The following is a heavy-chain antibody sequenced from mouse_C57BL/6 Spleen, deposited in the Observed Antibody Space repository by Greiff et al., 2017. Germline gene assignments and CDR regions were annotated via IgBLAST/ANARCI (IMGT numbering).Heavy chain of an antibody. D-gene: IGHD1-1*01. V-gene: IGHV14-2*01. CDR2: IDPEDGET. CDR3: ARGSSYLDY. J-gene: IGHJ2*01. Sequence: VQLQQSGAELVKPGASVKLSSASGFNIKDYYMHWVKQRTEQGLEWIGRIDPEDGETKYAPKFQGKATITADTSSNTAYLQLSSLTSEDTAVYYCARGSSYLDYWGQGTTLTVSS. CDR1: GFNIKDYY.